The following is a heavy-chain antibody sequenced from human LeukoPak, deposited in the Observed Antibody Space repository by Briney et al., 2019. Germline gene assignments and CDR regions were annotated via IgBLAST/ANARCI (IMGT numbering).Heavy chain of an antibody. Sequence: SETLSLTCSVSGDSISSSNYFWGWIRQPPGKGLEWIGSFNYGGNTHYNPSLKSRVTISLDTSKRQFSLKLSSVSAADTAVYYCQRSGSYWGSFDSWGQGTLVTVSS. CDR1: GDSISSSNYF. D-gene: IGHD3-10*01. V-gene: IGHV4-39*07. CDR3: QRSGSYWGSFDS. CDR2: FNYGGNT. J-gene: IGHJ4*02.